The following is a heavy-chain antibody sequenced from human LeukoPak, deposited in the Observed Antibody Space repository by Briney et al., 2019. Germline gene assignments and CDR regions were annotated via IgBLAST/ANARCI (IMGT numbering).Heavy chain of an antibody. D-gene: IGHD6-19*01. V-gene: IGHV3-23*01. J-gene: IGHJ4*02. CDR2: ISGSGGST. CDR1: GFTFSSYA. CDR3: ARGDSSGWGLDY. Sequence: GGSLRLSCAASGFTFSSYAMSWVRQAPGKGLEWVSAISGSGGSTYYAGSVKGRFTISRDNSKNTLYLQMNSLRAEDTAVYYCARGDSSGWGLDYWGLGTLVTVSS.